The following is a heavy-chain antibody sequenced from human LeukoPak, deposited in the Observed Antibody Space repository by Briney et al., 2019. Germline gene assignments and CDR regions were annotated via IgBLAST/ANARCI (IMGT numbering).Heavy chain of an antibody. D-gene: IGHD2-2*01. CDR2: INARGDT. CDR1: GWSFNDYY. J-gene: IGHJ5*02. V-gene: IGHV4-34*01. CDR3: ARGQVPAARGYNWFDP. Sequence: SETLSLTCAVYGWSFNDYYWNWIRQPPGKGLEWIGEINARGDTNFNPSLKSRVPISVDTSKSQFSLRSTSTIAADTAVYYCARGQVPAARGYNWFDPWGQGTLVTVSS.